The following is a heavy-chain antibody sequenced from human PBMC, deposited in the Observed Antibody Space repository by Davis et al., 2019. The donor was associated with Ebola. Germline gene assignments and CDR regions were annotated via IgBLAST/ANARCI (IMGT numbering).Heavy chain of an antibody. CDR1: GRTFSSYA. D-gene: IGHD4-17*01. Sequence: AASVKVSCKASGRTFSSYAISWVRQAPGQGLEWMGGIIPIFGTANYAQKFQGRVTITADKSTSTAYMELSSLRSEDTAVYYCARSTDGDYPYYYYYYGMDVWGQGTTVTVSS. J-gene: IGHJ6*02. CDR2: IIPIFGTA. V-gene: IGHV1-69*06. CDR3: ARSTDGDYPYYYYYYGMDV.